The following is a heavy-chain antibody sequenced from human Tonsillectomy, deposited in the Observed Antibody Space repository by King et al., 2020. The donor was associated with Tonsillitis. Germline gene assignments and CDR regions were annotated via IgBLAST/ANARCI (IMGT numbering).Heavy chain of an antibody. D-gene: IGHD6-19*01. CDR2: LIPVFGTA. Sequence: QLVQSGAEVKKPGSSVKVSCMASGGAFSSYAVSWVRQAPGQGLEWMGGLIPVFGTANYAQKFQGRVTITADESASTAYMELSSLRSDDTAGYYCARIARSGWSFYFDYWGQGTLVTVSS. J-gene: IGHJ4*02. V-gene: IGHV1-69*01. CDR3: ARIARSGWSFYFDY. CDR1: GGAFSSYA.